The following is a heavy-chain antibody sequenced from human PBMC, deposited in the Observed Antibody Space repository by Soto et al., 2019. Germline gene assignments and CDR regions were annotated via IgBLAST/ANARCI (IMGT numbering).Heavy chain of an antibody. D-gene: IGHD4-17*01. Sequence: GESLKISCKGSGYSFTSYWIGWVRQMPGKGLEWMGIIYPGDSDTRYSPSFQGQVTISADKSISTAYLQWSSLKASDTAMYYCARHELVMTTVSTDHAFDIWGQGTMVTVSS. CDR2: IYPGDSDT. CDR1: GYSFTSYW. V-gene: IGHV5-51*01. CDR3: ARHELVMTTVSTDHAFDI. J-gene: IGHJ3*02.